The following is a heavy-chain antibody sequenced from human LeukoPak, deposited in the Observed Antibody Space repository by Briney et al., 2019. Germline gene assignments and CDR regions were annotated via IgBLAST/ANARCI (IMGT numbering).Heavy chain of an antibody. V-gene: IGHV1-69*13. Sequence: SVKVSCKASGGTFSSYAISWVRQAPGQGLEWMGGIIPIFGTANYAQKFQGRVTITADESTSTAYMELSSLRSEDTAVYYCARDPVDSSGEFDYWGQGTLVTVSS. D-gene: IGHD3-22*01. CDR1: GGTFSSYA. CDR2: IIPIFGTA. CDR3: ARDPVDSSGEFDY. J-gene: IGHJ4*02.